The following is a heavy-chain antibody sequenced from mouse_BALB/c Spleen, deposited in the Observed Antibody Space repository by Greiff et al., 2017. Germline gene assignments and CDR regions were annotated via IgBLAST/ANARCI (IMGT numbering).Heavy chain of an antibody. CDR3: ASDPAWFAY. CDR2: IYPYNGGT. Sequence: DVQLQESGPELVKPGASVKISCKASGYTFTDYNMHWVKQSHGKSLEWIGYIYPYNGGTGYNQKFKSKATLTVDNSSSTAYMELRSLTSEDSAVYYCASDPAWFAYWGQGTLVTVSA. CDR1: GYTFTDYN. J-gene: IGHJ3*01. V-gene: IGHV1S29*02.